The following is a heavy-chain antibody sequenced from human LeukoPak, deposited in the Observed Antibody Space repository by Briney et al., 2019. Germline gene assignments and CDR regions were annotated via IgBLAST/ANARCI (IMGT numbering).Heavy chain of an antibody. V-gene: IGHV7-4-1*02. CDR1: GYTFTSYA. J-gene: IGHJ4*02. Sequence: ASVKVSCKASGYTFTSYAMNLVRQAPGQGLEWMGWINTNTGNPTYAQGFTGRFVFSLDTSVSTAYLQISSLKAEDTAVYYCARDINLVAATVWAIDYWGQGTLVTVSS. CDR3: ARDINLVAATVWAIDY. D-gene: IGHD2-15*01. CDR2: INTNTGNP.